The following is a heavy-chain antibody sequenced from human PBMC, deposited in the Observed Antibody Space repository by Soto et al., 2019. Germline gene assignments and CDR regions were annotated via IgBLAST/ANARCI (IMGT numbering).Heavy chain of an antibody. Sequence: GGSLRLSCAASGFSFSTYSMNWVRQAPGKGLEWVSYISSSSSTIHYADSVKGRFTISRDNAKNSLYLQMNSLRAEDTAVYYCARADCSSTSCPPDYWGQGTLVTVSS. CDR3: ARADCSSTSCPPDY. CDR2: ISSSSSTI. D-gene: IGHD2-2*01. J-gene: IGHJ4*02. CDR1: GFSFSTYS. V-gene: IGHV3-48*04.